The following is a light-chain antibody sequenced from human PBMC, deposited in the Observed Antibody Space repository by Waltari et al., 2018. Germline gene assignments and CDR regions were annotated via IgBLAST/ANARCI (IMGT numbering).Light chain of an antibody. V-gene: IGKV1-39*01. Sequence: DIHMTQSPSSLSASVGDRVSFPCRASQNIHKFLNWYQQQPGKAPKLLIYAASNLQGGVPSWFSGSGSGTDFTLTISSLQPADFATYYCQQSYSTPYTFGQGTKVEIK. CDR2: AAS. CDR3: QQSYSTPYT. CDR1: QNIHKF. J-gene: IGKJ2*01.